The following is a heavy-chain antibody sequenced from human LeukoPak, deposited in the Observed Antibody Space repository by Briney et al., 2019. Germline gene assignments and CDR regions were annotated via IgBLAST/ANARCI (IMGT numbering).Heavy chain of an antibody. Sequence: SETLSLTSTVSGDSISRSTYYWGWIRQPPGEGLDWIGSIYYTGSTYYNPSLKSRLTIAVDTSKNKFSLNLTSVTAADTAIYYCAVHVRAPMDYMDVWGKGTTVIVSS. CDR3: AVHVRAPMDYMDV. D-gene: IGHD3-10*01. V-gene: IGHV4-39*01. CDR2: IYYTGST. CDR1: GDSISRSTYY. J-gene: IGHJ6*03.